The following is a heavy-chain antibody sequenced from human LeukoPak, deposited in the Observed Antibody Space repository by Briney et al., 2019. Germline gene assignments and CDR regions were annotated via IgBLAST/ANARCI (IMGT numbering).Heavy chain of an antibody. J-gene: IGHJ4*02. D-gene: IGHD6-19*01. Sequence: ASVKVSCKASGYTFTGYYMHWVRQAPGQGLEWMGRINPNSGGTNYAQKFQGRVTMTRDTSISTAYMELSRLRSDDTAVYYCARSGSSGWGDFDYWGQGTLVTLPS. V-gene: IGHV1-2*06. CDR2: INPNSGGT. CDR1: GYTFTGYY. CDR3: ARSGSSGWGDFDY.